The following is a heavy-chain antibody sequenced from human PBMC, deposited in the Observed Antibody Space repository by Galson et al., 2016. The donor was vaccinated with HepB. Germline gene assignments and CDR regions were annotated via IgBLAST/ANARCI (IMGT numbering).Heavy chain of an antibody. Sequence: SLRLSCAASGFTFSSDAMSWVRQAPGKGLEWASGISGSGGSTSYTGSVKGRFTISRDNSKNTLYLQMNSLRAEDTAVYYCAKVGRGVYCGGDCYLIWGQGALVTVSS. CDR2: ISGSGGST. CDR3: AKVGRGVYCGGDCYLI. CDR1: GFTFSSDA. D-gene: IGHD2-21*02. V-gene: IGHV3-23*01. J-gene: IGHJ4*02.